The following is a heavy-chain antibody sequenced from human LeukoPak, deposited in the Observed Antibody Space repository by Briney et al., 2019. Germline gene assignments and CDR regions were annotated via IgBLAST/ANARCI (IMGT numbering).Heavy chain of an antibody. CDR3: ARHGDYSNPFDY. CDR2: IYYSGST. D-gene: IGHD4-11*01. V-gene: IGHV4-59*08. J-gene: IGHJ4*02. Sequence: PSETLSLTCTVSGGSISSYYWSWIRQPPGKGLEWIGYIYYSGSTNYNPSLKSRVTISVDTSKNQFSLKLSSVTAADTAVYYCARHGDYSNPFDYWGQGTLVTVSS. CDR1: GGSISSYY.